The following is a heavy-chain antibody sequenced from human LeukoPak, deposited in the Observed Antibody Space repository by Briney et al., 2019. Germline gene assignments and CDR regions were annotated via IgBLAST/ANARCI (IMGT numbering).Heavy chain of an antibody. CDR3: ARSHSSWYCFDP. CDR2: IDPRGGST. V-gene: IGHV1-46*01. J-gene: IGHJ5*02. Sequence: GASVTVSCTASGYTFTNYYMHWVRQAPGQGLEWMGVIDPRGGSTTYAQKVQGRFTMTRDTSTSTVYMELRGLNSEDTAVYYCARSHSSWYCFDPWGQGTLVTVSS. CDR1: GYTFTNYY. D-gene: IGHD6-13*01.